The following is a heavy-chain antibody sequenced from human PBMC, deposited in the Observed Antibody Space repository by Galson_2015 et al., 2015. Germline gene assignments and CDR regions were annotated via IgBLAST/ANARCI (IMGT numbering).Heavy chain of an antibody. Sequence: SLRLSCAASGFTFSSYSMNWVRQAPGKGLEWVSYISSSSSTIYYADSVKGRFTISRDNAKNSLYLQMNNLRDEDTAVYYCARAKYYDNFGFDYWGQGTLVTVSS. CDR2: ISSSSSTI. D-gene: IGHD3-22*01. V-gene: IGHV3-48*02. CDR1: GFTFSSYS. CDR3: ARAKYYDNFGFDY. J-gene: IGHJ4*02.